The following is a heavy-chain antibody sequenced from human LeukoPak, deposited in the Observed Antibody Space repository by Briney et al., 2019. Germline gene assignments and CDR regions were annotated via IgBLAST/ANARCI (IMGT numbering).Heavy chain of an antibody. CDR2: IYPGDSDT. D-gene: IGHD5-12*01. CDR1: GYSFTYYW. CDR3: ARRHSGYEADAFDI. V-gene: IGHV5-51*01. Sequence: GESLKISCQGSGYSFTYYWIGWVRHMPGKGLEWMGIIYPGDSDTRYSPSFQGQVTISADKSISTAYLQWSSLKASDTAMYYCARRHSGYEADAFDIWGQGTMVTVSS. J-gene: IGHJ3*02.